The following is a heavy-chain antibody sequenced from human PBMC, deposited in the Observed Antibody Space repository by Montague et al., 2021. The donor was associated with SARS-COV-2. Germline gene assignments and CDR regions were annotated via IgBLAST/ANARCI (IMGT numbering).Heavy chain of an antibody. CDR2: SYYRSKWYN. CDR3: TSGREGNYNVMDV. CDR1: GDSVASIRAT. Sequence: CAISGDSVASIRATWNWVGQSPSRRLNWLRRSYYRSKWYNDYAVSVRGRVTINPDTSKNQFSLQLNSVTPEDTAIYYCTSGREGNYNVMDVWGQGTTVTVPS. D-gene: IGHD1-1*01. J-gene: IGHJ6*02. V-gene: IGHV6-1*01.